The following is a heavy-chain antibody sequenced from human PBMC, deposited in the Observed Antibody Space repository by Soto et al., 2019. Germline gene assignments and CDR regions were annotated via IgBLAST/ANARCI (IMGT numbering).Heavy chain of an antibody. CDR2: IYYNGKT. Sequence: PSETLALTGTVAGASVGSSSSYDWGWIRQPPGKGLEWIGNIYYNGKTYYNPSLQSRVTISADTSKNQFSLRLASMSAADAGVYYCARCRVTLVGGGYYSLFDNWGQGSPVTVSS. V-gene: IGHV4-39*01. J-gene: IGHJ4*02. CDR1: GASVGSSSSYD. D-gene: IGHD2-15*01. CDR3: ARCRVTLVGGGYYSLFDN.